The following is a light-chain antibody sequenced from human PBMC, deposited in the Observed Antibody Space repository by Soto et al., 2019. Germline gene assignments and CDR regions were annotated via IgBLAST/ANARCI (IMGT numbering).Light chain of an antibody. CDR2: GAS. Sequence: EIVLTQSPGTLSLSPGERATLSCRASQRVSSSYLAWYQHKPGQAPRLLIYGASSRATGIPDRFSGSGSGTDFTLTISRLEPEDFAVYYCKQYGSSLYTFGQGTKLEIK. CDR1: QRVSSSY. J-gene: IGKJ2*01. V-gene: IGKV3-20*01. CDR3: KQYGSSLYT.